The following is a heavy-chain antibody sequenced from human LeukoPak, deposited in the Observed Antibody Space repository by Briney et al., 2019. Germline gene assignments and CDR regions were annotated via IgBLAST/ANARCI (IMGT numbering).Heavy chain of an antibody. CDR3: AGDTSTLGLCFDP. Sequence: GGSLRLSCAASGFTFSNSWMSWVRQAPGKGLEWVANINHDASATYYVDSVKGQFTISRDNDKNSLYLQMNSLRTDDTAVYYCAGDTSTLGLCFDPWGQGTLVTVSS. V-gene: IGHV3-7*03. D-gene: IGHD7-27*01. CDR1: GFTFSNSW. CDR2: INHDASAT. J-gene: IGHJ5*02.